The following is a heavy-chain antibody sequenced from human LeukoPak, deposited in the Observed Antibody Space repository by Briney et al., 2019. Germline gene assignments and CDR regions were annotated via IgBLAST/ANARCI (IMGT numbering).Heavy chain of an antibody. CDR1: GGSISSYY. D-gene: IGHD2-2*01. V-gene: IGHV4-59*08. CDR3: ARAPDCSSTSCSLRALDY. J-gene: IGHJ4*02. CDR2: IYYSGST. Sequence: SETLSLTCTVSGGSISSYYWSWIRQPPGKGLEWIGYIYYSGSTNYNPSLKSRVTISVDTSKNQFSLKLSSVTAADTAVYYCARAPDCSSTSCSLRALDYWGQGTLVTVSS.